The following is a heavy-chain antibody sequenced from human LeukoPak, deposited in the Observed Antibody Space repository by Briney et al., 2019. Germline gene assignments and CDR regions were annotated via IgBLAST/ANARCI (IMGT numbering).Heavy chain of an antibody. Sequence: SETLSLTCTVSGGSISSYYWSWIRQPAGKGLEWIGRIYTSGSTNYNPSLKSRVTMSVDTSKNQFSLKLSSVTAADTAVYYCARDSEVGVAGDGAFGIWGQGTMVTVSS. CDR2: IYTSGST. CDR1: GGSISSYY. V-gene: IGHV4-4*07. D-gene: IGHD6-19*01. J-gene: IGHJ3*02. CDR3: ARDSEVGVAGDGAFGI.